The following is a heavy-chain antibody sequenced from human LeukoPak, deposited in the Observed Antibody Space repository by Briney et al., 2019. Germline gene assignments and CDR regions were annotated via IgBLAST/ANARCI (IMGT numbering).Heavy chain of an antibody. J-gene: IGHJ3*02. D-gene: IGHD2-2*03. CDR1: GGSISSYY. V-gene: IGHV4-59*01. CDR3: ARGGRGYCSSTSCHDAFDI. CDR2: IYYSGST. Sequence: SETLSLTCTVSGGSISSYYWSWIRQPPGKGLEWIGYIYYSGSTNYNPSLKSRVTISVDTSKNQFSLKLSSVTAADTAVYYCARGGRGYCSSTSCHDAFDIWGQGTMVTVSS.